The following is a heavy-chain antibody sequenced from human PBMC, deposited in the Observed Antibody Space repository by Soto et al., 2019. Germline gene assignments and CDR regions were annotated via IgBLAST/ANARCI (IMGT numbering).Heavy chain of an antibody. Sequence: GESLKISCQGSGYTFTNYWIVWVRQLPGKGLEWMGIIYPRDSHTTYSPSFHGQVTISDDKSLNSAFLQWSSLKASDTATYYCARFAATSGINAFDVWGPGTMGTVSS. CDR3: ARFAATSGINAFDV. CDR2: IYPRDSHT. V-gene: IGHV5-51*01. D-gene: IGHD1-1*01. J-gene: IGHJ3*01. CDR1: GYTFTNYW.